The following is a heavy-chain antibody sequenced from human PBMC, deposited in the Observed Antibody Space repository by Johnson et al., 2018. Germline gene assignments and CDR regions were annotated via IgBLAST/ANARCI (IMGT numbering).Heavy chain of an antibody. CDR1: GVSLSLHQ. CDR2: IYESGGT. V-gene: IGHV4-59*11. CDR3: ARESFSITAGNDGFDI. D-gene: IGHD6-13*01. J-gene: IGHJ3*02. Sequence: QVQLQESGPGLVKPSETLSLICTVSGVSLSLHQWNWIRQPPGKGLEWIGVIYESGGTNYNPSLNSRVTISLGASKNQFSLKLSPVTAADTAGYYCARESFSITAGNDGFDIWGQGTMVIVSS.